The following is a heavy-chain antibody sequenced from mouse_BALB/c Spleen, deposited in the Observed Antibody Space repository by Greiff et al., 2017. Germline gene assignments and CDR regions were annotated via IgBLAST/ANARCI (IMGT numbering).Heavy chain of an antibody. CDR2: INPSSGYT. J-gene: IGHJ3*01. CDR1: GYTFTSYT. CDR3: ARGPWFAY. V-gene: IGHV1-4*01. Sequence: VKLMESGAELARPGASVKMSCKASGYTFTSYTMHWVKQRPGQGLEWIGYINPSSGYTNYNQKFKDKATLTADKSSSTAYMQLSSLTSEDSAVYYCARGPWFAYWGQGTLVTVSA.